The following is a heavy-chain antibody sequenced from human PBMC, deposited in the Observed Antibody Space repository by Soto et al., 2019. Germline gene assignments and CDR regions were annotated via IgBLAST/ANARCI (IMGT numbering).Heavy chain of an antibody. CDR2: INSDGSST. CDR3: ASLHHYDILTGYPPFDY. J-gene: IGHJ4*02. V-gene: IGHV3-74*01. Sequence: PGGSLRLSCAASGFTFSSYWMHWVRQAPGKGLVWVSRINSDGSSTSYADSVKGRFTISRDNAKNTLYLQMNSLRAEDTAVYYCASLHHYDILTGYPPFDYWGQGTLVTVSS. CDR1: GFTFSSYW. D-gene: IGHD3-9*01.